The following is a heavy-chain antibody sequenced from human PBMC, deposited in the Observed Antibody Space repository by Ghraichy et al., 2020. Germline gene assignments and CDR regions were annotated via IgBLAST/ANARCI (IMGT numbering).Heavy chain of an antibody. Sequence: GGSLRLSCVDFRFIFSSNWMAWVRQAPGEGLEWVANINPNGGEKYYVESVRGRFTISRDNAKRSLYLQMNSLRAEDTAVYYCAKEFVVSAEDYYGMDVWGQGTTVTVSS. V-gene: IGHV3-7*01. CDR1: RFIFSSNW. CDR2: INPNGGEK. CDR3: AKEFVVSAEDYYGMDV. D-gene: IGHD2-15*01. J-gene: IGHJ6*02.